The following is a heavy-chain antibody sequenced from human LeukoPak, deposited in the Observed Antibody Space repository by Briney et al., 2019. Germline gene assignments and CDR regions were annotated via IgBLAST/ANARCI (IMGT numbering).Heavy chain of an antibody. CDR3: ARDNGGWFDT. CDR1: EFIFSDYW. CDR2: IKQGGREE. J-gene: IGHJ5*02. Sequence: GGSLRLSCVASEFIFSDYWMSWVRQAPGKGLEWAANIKQGGREEKYVSSVKGRFAISRDDAKSTLYLQMDSLSGDDTAVYYCARDNGGWFDTWGRGTLVTVSS. V-gene: IGHV3-7*03. D-gene: IGHD3-10*01.